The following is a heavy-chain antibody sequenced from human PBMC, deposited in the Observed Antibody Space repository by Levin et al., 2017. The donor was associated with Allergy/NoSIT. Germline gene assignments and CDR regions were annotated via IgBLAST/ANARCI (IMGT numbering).Heavy chain of an antibody. CDR2: IIPILGIT. V-gene: IGHV1-69*04. Sequence: SVKVSCKTSGGTFSSYTFNWVRQAPGQGLEWMGRIIPILGITNYAQKFQGRVSITADKSTSTAYMELSSLRSEDTAVYYCTTEGAEVVTAAFDIWGPGTMVIVSS. J-gene: IGHJ3*02. CDR3: TTEGAEVVTAAFDI. D-gene: IGHD3-22*01. CDR1: GGTFSSYT.